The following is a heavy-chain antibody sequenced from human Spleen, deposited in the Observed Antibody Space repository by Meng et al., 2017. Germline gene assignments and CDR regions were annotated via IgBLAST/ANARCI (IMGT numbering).Heavy chain of an antibody. CDR3: TWDDKAVSDY. V-gene: IGHV3-15*01. J-gene: IGHJ4*02. CDR1: GFYFSNAW. D-gene: IGHD3-9*01. CDR2: IKSNTDGGTA. Sequence: EVQLVEAGGDLVKPGGSFRLSCAASGFYFSNAWMSWVRQAPGKGLEWVGRIKSNTDGGTAEYAAPVTGRFTISRDDSKSTLYLQMSGLRIDDTGVYYCTWDDKAVSDYWGQGTLVTVSS.